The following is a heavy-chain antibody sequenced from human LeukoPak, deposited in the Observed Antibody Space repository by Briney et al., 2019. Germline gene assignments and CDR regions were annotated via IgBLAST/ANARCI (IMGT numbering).Heavy chain of an antibody. D-gene: IGHD2-15*01. J-gene: IGHJ4*02. Sequence: GASVKVSCKASGNTFTSYAMHWVRQAPGQRLEWMGWINAGNGNTKYSQKFQGRVTITRDTSATTAYMELSSLRSEDTAVYYCARDSSAVVAATLLDYWGQGTLVTVSS. CDR2: INAGNGNT. CDR1: GNTFTSYA. CDR3: ARDSSAVVAATLLDY. V-gene: IGHV1-3*01.